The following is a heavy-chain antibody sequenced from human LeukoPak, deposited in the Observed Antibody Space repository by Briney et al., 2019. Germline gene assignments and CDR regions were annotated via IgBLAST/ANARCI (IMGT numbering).Heavy chain of an antibody. CDR1: GGSFSGYY. V-gene: IGHV4-34*01. D-gene: IGHD2-2*01. CDR2: INHSGST. J-gene: IGHJ2*01. Sequence: PSETLSLTCAVYGGSFSGYYWSWIHQPPGKGLEWIGEINHSGSTNYNPSLKSRVTISVDTSKNQFSLKLSSVTAADTSVYYCARGIVLVPAAKEYFDLWGRGTLVTVSS. CDR3: ARGIVLVPAAKEYFDL.